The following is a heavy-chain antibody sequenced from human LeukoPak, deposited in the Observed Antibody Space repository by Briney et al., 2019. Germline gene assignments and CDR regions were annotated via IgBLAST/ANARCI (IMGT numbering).Heavy chain of an antibody. CDR2: ISSSGSTI. CDR3: AELGITMIGGV. J-gene: IGHJ6*04. V-gene: IGHV3-48*03. CDR1: GFTFSSYE. Sequence: GGSLRLSCAASGFTFSSYEMNWVRQAPGKGLEWVSYISSSGSTIYYADSVKGRFTISRDNAKNSLYLQMDSLRAEDTAVYYCAELGITMIGGVWGKGTTVTISS. D-gene: IGHD3-10*02.